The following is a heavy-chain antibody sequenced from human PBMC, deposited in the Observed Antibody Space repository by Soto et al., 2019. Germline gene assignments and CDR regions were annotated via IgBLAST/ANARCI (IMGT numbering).Heavy chain of an antibody. V-gene: IGHV3-21*01. CDR1: GFTFSSYS. CDR3: ARARPGCSGGSCEPYYYYGMDV. J-gene: IGHJ6*02. CDR2: ISSSSSYI. D-gene: IGHD2-15*01. Sequence: EVQLVESGGGLVKPGGSLRLSCAASGFTFSSYSMNWVRQAPGKGLEWVSSISSSSSYIYYADSVKGRFTISRDNAKNSLYLQMNSLRAEDTAVYYCARARPGCSGGSCEPYYYYGMDVWGQGTTVTVSS.